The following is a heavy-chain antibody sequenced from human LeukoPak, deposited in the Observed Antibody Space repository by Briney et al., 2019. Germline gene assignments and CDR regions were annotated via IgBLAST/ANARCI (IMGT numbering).Heavy chain of an antibody. Sequence: SVTVSCTASGGTFSSYAISWVRQAPGQGLEWVGGIIPIFGTANYAQKFQGRVTITADESTSTAYMELSSLRSEDTAVDYCARLRDGYNFWDNWFDPWGQGTLVTVSS. D-gene: IGHD5-24*01. CDR3: ARLRDGYNFWDNWFDP. CDR1: GGTFSSYA. V-gene: IGHV1-69*13. CDR2: IIPIFGTA. J-gene: IGHJ5*02.